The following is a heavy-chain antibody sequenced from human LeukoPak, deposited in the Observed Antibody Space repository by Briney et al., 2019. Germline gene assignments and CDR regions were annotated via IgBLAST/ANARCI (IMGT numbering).Heavy chain of an antibody. CDR2: INYDGNIT. J-gene: IGHJ4*02. Sequence: GGSLRLSCAVSGFTFSSHWMHWVRQAPGKGLVWVSRINYDGNITSYADSVKGRFTISRDNSKNTLYLQMNSLRAEDTAVYYCAKDFRMVRGNLDYWGQGTLVTVSS. CDR1: GFTFSSHW. D-gene: IGHD3-10*01. CDR3: AKDFRMVRGNLDY. V-gene: IGHV3-74*01.